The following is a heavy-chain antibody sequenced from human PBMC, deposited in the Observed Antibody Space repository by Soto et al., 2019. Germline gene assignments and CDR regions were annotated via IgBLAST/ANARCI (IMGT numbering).Heavy chain of an antibody. CDR1: GYTFTSYG. Sequence: GATVKVSCKASGYTFTSYGISWVRQAPGQGLEWMGWISAYNGNTNYAQKLQGRVTMTTDTSTSTAYMELRSLRSDDTAVYYCARDRDGYNPNYYYYGMDVWGQGTTVTVSS. CDR3: ARDRDGYNPNYYYYGMDV. D-gene: IGHD5-12*01. V-gene: IGHV1-18*01. J-gene: IGHJ6*02. CDR2: ISAYNGNT.